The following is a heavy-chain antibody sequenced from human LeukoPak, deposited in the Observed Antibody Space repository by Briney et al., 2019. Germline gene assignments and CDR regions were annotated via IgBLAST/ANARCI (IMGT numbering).Heavy chain of an antibody. CDR2: ISSSSSNI. D-gene: IGHD5-24*01. CDR3: SRGAARMVEMGTIISFEY. J-gene: IGHJ4*02. V-gene: IGHV3-21*06. Sequence: PGGSLRLSCAASGFTLSTYDMHWVRQAPGKGLEWVSYISSSSSNIYDADSMKGRFTLSRDNTKNSLYLQMNSLRDEDTAVYYCSRGAARMVEMGTIISFEYWGQGTLVTVSS. CDR1: GFTLSTYD.